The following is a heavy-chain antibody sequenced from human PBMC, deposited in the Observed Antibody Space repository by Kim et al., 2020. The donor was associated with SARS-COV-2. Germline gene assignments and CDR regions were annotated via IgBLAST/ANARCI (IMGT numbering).Heavy chain of an antibody. J-gene: IGHJ5*02. CDR3: ARDVPTYGDLNWFDP. CDR2: IIPIFGTA. Sequence: SVKVSCKASGGTFSSYAISWVRQAPGQGLEWMGGIIPIFGTANYAQKFQGRVTITADESTSTAYMELSSLRSEDTAVYYCARDVPTYGDLNWFDPWGQGTLVTVSS. D-gene: IGHD4-17*01. V-gene: IGHV1-69*13. CDR1: GGTFSSYA.